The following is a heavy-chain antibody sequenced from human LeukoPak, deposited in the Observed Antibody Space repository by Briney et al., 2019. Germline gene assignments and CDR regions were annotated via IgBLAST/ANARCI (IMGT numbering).Heavy chain of an antibody. CDR2: INPSGGST. Sequence: ASVKVSCKVSGYTLTELSMHWVRQAPGQGLEWMGIINPSGGSTSYAQKFQGRVTMTRDTSTSTVYMELSSLRSEDTAVYYCATSGGYCSSTSCYDPWGQGTLVTVSS. CDR1: GYTLTELS. CDR3: ATSGGYCSSTSCYDP. J-gene: IGHJ5*02. V-gene: IGHV1-46*01. D-gene: IGHD2-2*01.